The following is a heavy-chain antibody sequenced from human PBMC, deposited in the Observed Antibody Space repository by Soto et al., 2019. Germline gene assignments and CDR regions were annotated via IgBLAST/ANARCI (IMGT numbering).Heavy chain of an antibody. Sequence: GGSLRLSCAASGFTFSSYSMNWVRQAPGKGLEWVSSISSSSYIYYADSVKGRFTISRDNAKNSLYLQMNSLRAEDTAVYYCARDFSDDILTGYPFDYWGQGTLVTVSS. CDR3: ARDFSDDILTGYPFDY. CDR2: ISSSSYI. V-gene: IGHV3-21*01. D-gene: IGHD3-9*01. CDR1: GFTFSSYS. J-gene: IGHJ4*02.